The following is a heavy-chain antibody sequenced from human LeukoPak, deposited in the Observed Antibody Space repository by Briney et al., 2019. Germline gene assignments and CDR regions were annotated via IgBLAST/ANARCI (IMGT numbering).Heavy chain of an antibody. CDR2: ISGSGGST. D-gene: IGHD3-9*01. J-gene: IGHJ4*02. Sequence: SGGSLRLSCAASGFTFSSYAMSWVRQAPGKGLEWVSAISGSGGSTYYADSVKGRFTISRDNSKNTLYLQMNSLRAEDTAVYYCAKVPREDLTSFDYWGQGTLVTVSS. CDR1: GFTFSSYA. V-gene: IGHV3-23*01. CDR3: AKVPREDLTSFDY.